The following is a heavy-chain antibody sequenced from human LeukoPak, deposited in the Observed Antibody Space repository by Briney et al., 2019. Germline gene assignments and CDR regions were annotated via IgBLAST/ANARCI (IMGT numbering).Heavy chain of an antibody. CDR1: GFTFSSYA. D-gene: IGHD2/OR15-2a*01. CDR3: AKDTRDENWRVPDAFDI. J-gene: IGHJ3*02. CDR2: ISGSGGST. Sequence: GGSLRLSCAASGFTFSSYAMSWVRQAPGKGPEWVSAISGSGGSTYYADSVKGRFTMSRGNSKNTLYLQMTSLRAEDTAVDYCAKDTRDENWRVPDAFDIWGQGTMVTVSS. V-gene: IGHV3-23*01.